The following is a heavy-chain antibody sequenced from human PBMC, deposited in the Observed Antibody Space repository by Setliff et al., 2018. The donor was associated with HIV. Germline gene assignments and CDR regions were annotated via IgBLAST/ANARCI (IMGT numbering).Heavy chain of an antibody. CDR3: GNKGGQV. D-gene: IGHD3-16*01. CDR2: LWRDEVGE. Sequence: GGSLRLSCTVVGFSIENFDMHWVRQAPGKGLEWVSLLWRDEVGEYYADSVKGRFSVSRDRSRNTVSLQMSSLRVEDTAMYYCGNKGGQVWGPGTQVTVSS. J-gene: IGHJ1*01. CDR1: GFSIENFD. V-gene: IGHV3-33*08.